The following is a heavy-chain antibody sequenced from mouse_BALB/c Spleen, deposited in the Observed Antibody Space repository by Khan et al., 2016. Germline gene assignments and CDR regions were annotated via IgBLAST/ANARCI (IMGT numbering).Heavy chain of an antibody. CDR3: TTGFAY. Sequence: EVQLQESGGGLVQPGGSMKLSCVASGFTFSNYWMNWVRQSPEKGLEWVAEIRLKSNNYATHYAESVKGRFTISRDDSKSSVYLQMNNLRAEDTGIYYCTTGFAYRGQGTLVTVSA. CDR1: GFTFSNYW. J-gene: IGHJ3*01. V-gene: IGHV6-6*02. CDR2: IRLKSNNYAT.